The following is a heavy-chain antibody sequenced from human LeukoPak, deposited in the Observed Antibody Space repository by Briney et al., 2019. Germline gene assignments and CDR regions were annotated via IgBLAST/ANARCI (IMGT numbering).Heavy chain of an antibody. J-gene: IGHJ6*02. CDR1: GFTFSSYA. V-gene: IGHV3-23*01. CDR3: ERIAAAGTLNYGMDV. D-gene: IGHD6-13*01. CDR2: ISGSGGST. Sequence: GGSLRLSCAASGFTFSSYAMSWVREAPGKGLEWASAISGSGGSTYYADSVKGRFTISRDNSKNTLYLQMNSLRAEDTAVYYCERIAAAGTLNYGMDVWGQGTTVTVSS.